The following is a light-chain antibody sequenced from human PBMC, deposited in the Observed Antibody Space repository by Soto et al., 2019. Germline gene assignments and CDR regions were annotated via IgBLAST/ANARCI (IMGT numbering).Light chain of an antibody. J-gene: IGKJ1*01. CDR3: QQYDSSPLT. CDR2: GAS. V-gene: IGKV3-20*01. Sequence: EILLTQSPGTLSLSAGERATLSCRASQIVSSSYLAWYQQKPGQAPRLLIYGASSGATGIPDRFSGSGSGTDVTLTISSLEPEDFAVYYCQQYDSSPLTFGQGTKVDIK. CDR1: QIVSSSY.